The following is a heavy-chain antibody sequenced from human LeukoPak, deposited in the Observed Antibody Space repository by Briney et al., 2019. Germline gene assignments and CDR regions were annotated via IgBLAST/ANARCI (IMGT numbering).Heavy chain of an antibody. CDR1: GFTVSSNY. Sequence: GGSLRLSCAASGFTVSSNYMSWVRQAPGKGLEWVSVIYSGGDTYYADSVKGRFTVSRDNSKNTLYLQMNSLRAEDTAVYYCARAGNYYGSGSYQDYWGQGTLVTVSS. V-gene: IGHV3-66*01. CDR3: ARAGNYYGSGSYQDY. J-gene: IGHJ4*02. CDR2: IYSGGDT. D-gene: IGHD3-10*01.